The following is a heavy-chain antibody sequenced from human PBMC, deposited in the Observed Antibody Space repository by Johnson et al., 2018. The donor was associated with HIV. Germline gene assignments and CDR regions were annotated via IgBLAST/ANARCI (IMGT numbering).Heavy chain of an antibody. CDR1: GFTFSSYG. D-gene: IGHD4-23*01. CDR3: AKDRGYGGNLDACDI. V-gene: IGHV3-30*18. Sequence: QVQLVESGGGVVQPGRSLRLSCAASGFTFSSYGMHWVRQAPGKGMEWVAIISYDGGSKYYADSVKGRFTVSRDNSKNTLYLQMNSLRAEDTAVYYCAKDRGYGGNLDACDIWGQGTMVTVSS. CDR2: ISYDGGSK. J-gene: IGHJ3*02.